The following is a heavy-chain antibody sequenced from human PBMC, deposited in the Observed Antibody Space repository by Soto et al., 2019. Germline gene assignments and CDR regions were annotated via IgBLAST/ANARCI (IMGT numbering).Heavy chain of an antibody. CDR2: VNPILSMS. V-gene: IGHV1-69*02. CDR1: GDTFNFYS. D-gene: IGHD3-10*01. J-gene: IGHJ4*02. CDR3: ATSYGSGYRAFDF. Sequence: SVKVSCKASGDTFNFYSINWVRQAPGLGLEWMGRVNPILSMSNYAQRFQGRVTMTADKSTSTAYMELSGLRSEDTAIYYCATSYGSGYRAFDFWGQGALVTVS.